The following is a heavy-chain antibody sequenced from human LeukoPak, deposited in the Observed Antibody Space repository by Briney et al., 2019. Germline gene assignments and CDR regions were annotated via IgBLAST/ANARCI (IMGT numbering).Heavy chain of an antibody. J-gene: IGHJ5*01. CDR2: VTGSGGDT. CDR1: GFTFSNYA. D-gene: IGHD2-15*01. V-gene: IGHV3-23*01. CDR3: ARGTLEHCSGASCYPLDS. Sequence: GGSLRLSCAASGFTFSNYAMSWVRQTPGKGLECVSVVTGSGGDTYHTGSVNGRFTISRDNSKNTLYLQMNSLRAEDTAVYYCARGTLEHCSGASCYPLDSWGQGTLVTVSS.